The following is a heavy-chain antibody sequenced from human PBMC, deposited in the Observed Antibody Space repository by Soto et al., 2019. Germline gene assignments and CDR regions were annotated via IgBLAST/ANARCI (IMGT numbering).Heavy chain of an antibody. CDR1: GYTFTNFG. J-gene: IGHJ4*02. D-gene: IGHD2-15*01. CDR3: ARGRTPIDY. Sequence: QVQLVQSGAEVKKPGASVKVSCKASGYTFTNFGISWVRQAPGKGLEWMGWISAYNGNTNYAQKFQGRVTMTTGTSTSTAYMEVRSLRFEDTAVFFCARGRTPIDYWGQGTLVTVSS. V-gene: IGHV1-18*01. CDR2: ISAYNGNT.